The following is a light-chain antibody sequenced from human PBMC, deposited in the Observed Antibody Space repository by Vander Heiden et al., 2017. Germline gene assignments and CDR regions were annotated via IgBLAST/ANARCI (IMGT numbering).Light chain of an antibody. CDR2: DVN. Sequence: SALTQPASVSGSPGQSITISFSGASSHVGGYNYVSCYQQHPGKTHNLMIYDVNNRPSGVSDRFSASKSGNTASLTISGLQPEDEADYYCSSYRSSSTLGVFGGGTKLTGL. V-gene: IGLV2-14*01. CDR1: SSHVGGYNY. J-gene: IGLJ3*02. CDR3: SSYRSSSTLGV.